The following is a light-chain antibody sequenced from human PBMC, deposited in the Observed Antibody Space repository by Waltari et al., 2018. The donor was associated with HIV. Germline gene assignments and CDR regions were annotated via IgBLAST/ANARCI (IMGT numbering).Light chain of an antibody. CDR1: QTISSNY. J-gene: IGKJ4*01. Sequence: EIVLTQSPGALSFFPGERATLSCRASQTISSNYLAWYQYKPGQAPRLLIYDASMRATAIPARFSGGGSGTDFTLTINRLEPEDFAVYYCQRYHGSPLTFGGGTTVE. CDR3: QRYHGSPLT. CDR2: DAS. V-gene: IGKV3-20*01.